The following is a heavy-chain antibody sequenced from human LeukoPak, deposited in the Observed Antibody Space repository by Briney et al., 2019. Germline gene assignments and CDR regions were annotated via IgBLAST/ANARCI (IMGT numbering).Heavy chain of an antibody. CDR2: INLSGGST. CDR1: GYTFTTYS. J-gene: IGHJ6*02. CDR3: VRHNHMDV. V-gene: IGHV1-46*01. Sequence: GASVKVSCKASGYTFTTYSMHWVRQAPGQGLEWMAIINLSGGSTDYTQKFQGRVTVNRDTSTSTLYMDLSSLRSDDTPVYYCVRHNHMDVCVQGTTVTVSS.